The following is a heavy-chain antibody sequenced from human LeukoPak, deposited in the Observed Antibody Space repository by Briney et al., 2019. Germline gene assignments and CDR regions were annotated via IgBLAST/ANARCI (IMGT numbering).Heavy chain of an antibody. V-gene: IGHV4-30-4*01. CDR3: ASSYYDSSGLPGY. Sequence: SETLSLTCTVSGGSISSGDYYWSWIRQPPGKGLEWIGYIYYSGSTYYNPSLKSRITISVDTSKNQFSLKLSSVTAADTAVYYCASSYYDSSGLPGYWGQGTLVTVSS. CDR2: IYYSGST. J-gene: IGHJ4*02. D-gene: IGHD3-22*01. CDR1: GGSISSGDYY.